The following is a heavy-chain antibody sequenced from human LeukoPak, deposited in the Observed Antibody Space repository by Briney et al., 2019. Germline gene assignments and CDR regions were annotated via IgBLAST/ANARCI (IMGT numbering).Heavy chain of an antibody. V-gene: IGHV3-21*04. CDR3: ARSPRSGLDSSSHFPYYYYMDV. Sequence: GGSLRLSCEASGFTFTTYSMTWVRQAPGKGLEWVSIISSGSSAIFSADALKGRFTISRDDAKNLLYLDMNSLRAEDTAVYYCARSPRSGLDSSSHFPYYYYMDVWSKGTTVTISS. CDR2: ISSGSSAI. CDR1: GFTFTTYS. D-gene: IGHD6-13*01. J-gene: IGHJ6*03.